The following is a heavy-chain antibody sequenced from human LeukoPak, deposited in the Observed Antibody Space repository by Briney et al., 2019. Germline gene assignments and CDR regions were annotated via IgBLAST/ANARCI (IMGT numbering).Heavy chain of an antibody. Sequence: GGSLRLSCAASGFTFSSYSMNWVRQAPGKGLEWVSSISSSSSYIYYADSVKGRFTISRDNAKNSLYLQMNSLRAEDTAVYYCAREGYCSGGSCPYYFDHWGQGTLVTVSS. D-gene: IGHD2-15*01. V-gene: IGHV3-21*01. J-gene: IGHJ4*02. CDR1: GFTFSSYS. CDR2: ISSSSSYI. CDR3: AREGYCSGGSCPYYFDH.